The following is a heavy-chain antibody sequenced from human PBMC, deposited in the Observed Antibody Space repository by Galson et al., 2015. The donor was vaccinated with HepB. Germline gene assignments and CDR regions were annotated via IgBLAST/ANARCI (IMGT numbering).Heavy chain of an antibody. Sequence: SLRLSCAASGFTFSSYAMSWVRQAPGKGLEWVSAFSSSGGSTYYADSVKGRFTIYKVNSKNTLYLQMNSLRAEATAVSYCAKVGSRSYFHYWYFDRWGPGTLVASSS. J-gene: IGHJ2*01. D-gene: IGHD3-10*01. CDR1: GFTFSSYA. V-gene: IGHV3-23*01. CDR3: AKVGSRSYFHYWYFDR. CDR2: FSSSGGST.